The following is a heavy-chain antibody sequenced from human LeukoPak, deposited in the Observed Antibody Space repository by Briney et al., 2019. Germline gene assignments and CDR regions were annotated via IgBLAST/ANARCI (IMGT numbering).Heavy chain of an antibody. CDR2: ITPSSGGT. CDR3: AKVASTTRRHDAFDI. Sequence: ASVKVSCKTSGYTFTSYDLNWVRQAPGQGLEWMGWITPSSGGTIYAQKFQGRVTMTRDMSISTADMELSRLRSDDTAVYYCAKVASTTRRHDAFDIWGQGTLVTVSS. D-gene: IGHD1-1*01. CDR1: GYTFTSYD. J-gene: IGHJ3*02. V-gene: IGHV1-2*02.